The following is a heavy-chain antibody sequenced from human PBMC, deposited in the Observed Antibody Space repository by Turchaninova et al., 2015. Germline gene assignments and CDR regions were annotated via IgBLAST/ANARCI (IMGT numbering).Heavy chain of an antibody. CDR3: ARSSGTYFDY. Sequence: QLQLQESGPRLVKPSETLALTSTVPGGSNTGRSQYWGWLRQPPGKGLELIGSIYYSGSTYYNPSLKSRVTISVDTSKNQFSLKLSSVTAADTAVYYCARSSGTYFDYWGQGTLVTVSS. D-gene: IGHD1-26*01. CDR1: GGSNTGRSQY. CDR2: IYYSGST. V-gene: IGHV4-39*01. J-gene: IGHJ4*02.